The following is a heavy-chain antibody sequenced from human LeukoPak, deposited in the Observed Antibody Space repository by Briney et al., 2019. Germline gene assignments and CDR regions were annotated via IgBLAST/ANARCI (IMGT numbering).Heavy chain of an antibody. CDR3: ARGSSDYYDSSGYYYPY. CDR2: INPNSGNT. CDR1: GYTFTGYY. V-gene: IGHV1-8*02. Sequence: GASVKVSCKASGYTFTGYYMHWVRQAPGQGLEWMGWINPNSGNTGYAQKFQGRVTMTRNTSISTAYMELSSLRSEDTAVYYCARGSSDYYDSSGYYYPYWGQGTLVTVSS. J-gene: IGHJ4*02. D-gene: IGHD3-22*01.